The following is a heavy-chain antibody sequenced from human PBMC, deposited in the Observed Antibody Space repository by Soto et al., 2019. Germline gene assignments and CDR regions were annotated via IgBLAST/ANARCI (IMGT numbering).Heavy chain of an antibody. CDR1: GGSISSSSYY. D-gene: IGHD4-17*01. J-gene: IGHJ3*02. CDR2: IYYSGST. Sequence: SETLSLTCTVSGGSISSSSYYWGWIRQPPGKGLEWIGEIYYSGSTNYNPSLKSRVTISVDTSKNQFSLKLSSVAAADTAVYYCARGWRQVTTVTTRGDDAFDIWGQGTMVTVSS. V-gene: IGHV4-39*01. CDR3: ARGWRQVTTVTTRGDDAFDI.